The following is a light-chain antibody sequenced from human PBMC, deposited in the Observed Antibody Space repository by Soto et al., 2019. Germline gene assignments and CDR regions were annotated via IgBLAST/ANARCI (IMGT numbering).Light chain of an antibody. Sequence: SYELTQPPSVSVAPGQTASITCGGYKIESKSVHWYQQKAGQTPVMVIFYDDRRPPGIPERFTGSNSGNTATLTIIRVEGGDESDYYCRVWDSSSAHVIFGGGSELTVL. V-gene: IGLV3-21*04. CDR2: YDD. CDR3: RVWDSSSAHVI. CDR1: KIESKS. J-gene: IGLJ2*01.